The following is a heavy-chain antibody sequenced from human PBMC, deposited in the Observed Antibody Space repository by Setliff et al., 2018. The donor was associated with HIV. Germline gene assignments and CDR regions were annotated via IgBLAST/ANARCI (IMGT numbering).Heavy chain of an antibody. J-gene: IGHJ6*02. CDR1: GGSISGHY. Sequence: PSETLSLTCTVSGGSISGHYWSWIRQPPGKGLEWIGNIYQSGTTYYNSSLTSRVTMSVDTSKNQFSLKLYSVTAADTAVYYCEAATVGETGYYGIDVWGPGTTVTVSS. CDR2: IYQSGTT. D-gene: IGHD1-26*01. CDR3: EAATVGETGYYGIDV. V-gene: IGHV4-59*04.